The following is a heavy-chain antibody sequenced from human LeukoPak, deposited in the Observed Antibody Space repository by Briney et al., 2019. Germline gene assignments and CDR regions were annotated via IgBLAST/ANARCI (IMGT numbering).Heavy chain of an antibody. Sequence: GRSLRLSCAASGFTFSSYGMHWVRQAPGKGLEWVAVIWYDGSNKYYADSVKGRFTISRDNSKNTLYLQMNSLRAEGTAVYYCARSSYDILTGYYEYYFDYWGQGTLVTVSS. J-gene: IGHJ4*02. CDR1: GFTFSSYG. CDR3: ARSSYDILTGYYEYYFDY. V-gene: IGHV3-33*01. CDR2: IWYDGSNK. D-gene: IGHD3-9*01.